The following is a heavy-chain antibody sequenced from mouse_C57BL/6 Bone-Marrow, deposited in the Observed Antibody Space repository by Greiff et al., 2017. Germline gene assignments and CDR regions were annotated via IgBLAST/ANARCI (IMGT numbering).Heavy chain of an antibody. D-gene: IGHD1-1*01. CDR2: LDPEDGDT. CDR3: TITTVGGFAY. Sequence: VQLQQSGAELVRPGASVKLSCTASGFNIKDYYTHWVKQRPEQGLEWIGRLDPEDGDTEYAPKFQGKATMTADTSSNTAYLQLSSLTSEDTAVYYCTITTVGGFAYWGQGTLVTVSA. CDR1: GFNIKDYY. J-gene: IGHJ3*01. V-gene: IGHV14-1*01.